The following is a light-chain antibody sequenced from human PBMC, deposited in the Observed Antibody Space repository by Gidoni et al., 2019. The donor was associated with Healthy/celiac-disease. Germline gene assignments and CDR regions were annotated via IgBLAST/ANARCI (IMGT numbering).Light chain of an antibody. CDR2: GAT. Sequence: EIVLTQSPGTLSLSPGERATLSCRASQSVSSSYLALYQQKPGQAPRLLIYGATSRAPGIPDRCSGSGRGTDITLTISRLEHEDFAVYYCQQDGSSPWTFXXXTKVEIK. V-gene: IGKV3-20*01. CDR3: QQDGSSPWT. CDR1: QSVSSSY. J-gene: IGKJ1*01.